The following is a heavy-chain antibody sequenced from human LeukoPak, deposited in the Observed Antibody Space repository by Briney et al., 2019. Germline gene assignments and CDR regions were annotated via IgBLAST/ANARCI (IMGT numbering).Heavy chain of an antibody. D-gene: IGHD1-1*01. V-gene: IGHV3-21*01. Sequence: GGSLRLSCAAPGFTFSSYSMNWVRQAPGKGLEWVSSISSSSSYIYYADSVKGRFTISRDNAKNSLYLQMNSLRAEDTAMYYCARDSNWHVPVPENPVAFDYWGQGTLVTVSS. CDR1: GFTFSSYS. J-gene: IGHJ4*02. CDR3: ARDSNWHVPVPENPVAFDY. CDR2: ISSSSSYI.